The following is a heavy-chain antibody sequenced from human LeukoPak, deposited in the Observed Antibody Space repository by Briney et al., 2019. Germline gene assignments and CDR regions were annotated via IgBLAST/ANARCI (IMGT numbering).Heavy chain of an antibody. CDR2: IYHSGST. D-gene: IGHD3-10*01. CDR3: ARGAAWFGELPDFDY. V-gene: IGHV4-34*01. CDR1: GGPFSGYH. Sequence: SEILSLTCAVYGGPFSGYHWRWIRQPPRKGLEWIGEIYHSGSTNYNPSLKRRVPISVDTSKHQFSLKLSSVTAADTAVYYCARGAAWFGELPDFDYWGQGTLVTVSS. J-gene: IGHJ4*02.